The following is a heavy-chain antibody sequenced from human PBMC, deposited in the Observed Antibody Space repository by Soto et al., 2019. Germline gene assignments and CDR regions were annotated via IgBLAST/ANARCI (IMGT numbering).Heavy chain of an antibody. J-gene: IGHJ4*02. CDR2: ISSGGGST. Sequence: GGSLRLSCAASGFSFSSYAMTWVRQAPGKGLEWVSAISSGGGSTYYADSVKGRFTISRDNPKNTLYLQTSSLRADDTAVYYCAKTVEMAAIRPFDNWGQGTLVTVSS. CDR3: AKTVEMAAIRPFDN. CDR1: GFSFSSYA. V-gene: IGHV3-23*01. D-gene: IGHD6-13*01.